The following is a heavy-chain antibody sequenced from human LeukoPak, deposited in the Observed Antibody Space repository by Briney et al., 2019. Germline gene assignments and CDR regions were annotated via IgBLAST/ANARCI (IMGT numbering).Heavy chain of an antibody. D-gene: IGHD5-18*01. Sequence: ASVKVSCKASGYTFTGYYMHWVRQAPGQGLEWMGWINPNSGGTNYAQKFQGRVTMTRDTSISTAYMELSRLRSDDTAVYYCAREHEIDRRGYSYGRAPSYGVDVWGQGTTVTVSS. V-gene: IGHV1-2*02. CDR2: INPNSGGT. CDR3: AREHEIDRRGYSYGRAPSYGVDV. CDR1: GYTFTGYY. J-gene: IGHJ6*02.